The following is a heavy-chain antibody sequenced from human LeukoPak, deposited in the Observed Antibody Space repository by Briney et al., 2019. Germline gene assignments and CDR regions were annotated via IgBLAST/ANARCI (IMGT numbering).Heavy chain of an antibody. CDR2: ISFDGKVS. J-gene: IGHJ3*01. D-gene: IGHD7-27*01. V-gene: IGHV3-30*18. CDR3: AKEFSATPRAAVQTGDAFDV. CDR1: GFTFNRYG. Sequence: GRSLRLSCAASGFTFNRYGMHWVRQAPGKGLEWVAVISFDGKVSYYADSVKGRFTISRDNSKNTLDLQMNSLRPEDTAVYYCAKEFSATPRAAVQTGDAFDVWDQGTMVTVSS.